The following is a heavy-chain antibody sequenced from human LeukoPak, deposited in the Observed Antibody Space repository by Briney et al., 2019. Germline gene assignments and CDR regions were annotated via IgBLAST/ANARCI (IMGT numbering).Heavy chain of an antibody. CDR2: IYYSGST. V-gene: IGHV4-39*01. CDR1: GGSISSSSYY. J-gene: IGHJ3*02. Sequence: PSETLSLTCTVSGGSISSSSYYWGWIRQPPGKGLEWIGSIYYSGSTYYNPSLKSRVTISVDTSKNQFSLKLSSVTAADTAVYYCARHRKRGITILGGSAFDIWGQGTMVTVSS. D-gene: IGHD3-3*01. CDR3: ARHRKRGITILGGSAFDI.